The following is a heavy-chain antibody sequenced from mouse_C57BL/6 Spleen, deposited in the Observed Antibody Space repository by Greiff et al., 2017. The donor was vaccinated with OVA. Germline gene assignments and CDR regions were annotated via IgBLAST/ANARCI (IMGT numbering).Heavy chain of an antibody. D-gene: IGHD2-3*01. Sequence: QVQLKQSGAELVKPGASVKMSCKASGYTFTSYWITWVKQRPGQGLEWIGDIYPGSGSTNYNEKFKSKATLTVDTSSSTAYMQLSSLTSEDSAVYYCARGGTYDGYYYAMDYWGQGTSVTVSS. J-gene: IGHJ4*01. V-gene: IGHV1-55*01. CDR3: ARGGTYDGYYYAMDY. CDR2: IYPGSGST. CDR1: GYTFTSYW.